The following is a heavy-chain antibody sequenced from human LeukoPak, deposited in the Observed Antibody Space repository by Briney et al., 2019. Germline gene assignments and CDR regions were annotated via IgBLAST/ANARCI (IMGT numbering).Heavy chain of an antibody. D-gene: IGHD2-15*01. Sequence: SETLSLTCAVSGCSISSGYYWGWIRQPPGKGLEWVGSISHSGSTYYNPSLKSRVTISADTSKSQFSLKLSSVTAADTAVYYCARRFVVVVGTTSHWYFDLWGRGTLVTVSS. CDR3: ARRFVVVVGTTSHWYFDL. CDR1: GCSISSGYY. J-gene: IGHJ2*01. CDR2: ISHSGST. V-gene: IGHV4-38-2*01.